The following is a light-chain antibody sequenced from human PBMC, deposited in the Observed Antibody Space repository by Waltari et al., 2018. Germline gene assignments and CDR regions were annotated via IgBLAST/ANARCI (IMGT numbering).Light chain of an antibody. Sequence: QSALTQPPPASGSPGQAVTISCTGTSSDVGGHNYVSWYQPHPGKVPKLVIFEVSKQPAGVPDRFSGSRSGNTASLTVSGLQAEDEADYYCSSYAGSNTYVLFGGGTKLTVL. V-gene: IGLV2-8*01. CDR2: EVS. CDR3: SSYAGSNTYVL. J-gene: IGLJ2*01. CDR1: SSDVGGHNY.